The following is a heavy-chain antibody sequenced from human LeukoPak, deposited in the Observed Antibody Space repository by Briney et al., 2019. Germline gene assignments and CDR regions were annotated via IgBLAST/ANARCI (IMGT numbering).Heavy chain of an antibody. V-gene: IGHV3-23*01. CDR2: ISGSGITT. Sequence: PGGSLRLSCVASGFTFSSYVMGWVRQPPGEGLQWVSVISGSGITTYYARSVKGRFTISRDNSKNTLYLQMNNLRAEDTAIYYCAKTGLYSSSSRGYFGYWGQGTLVTVSS. CDR1: GFTFSSYV. D-gene: IGHD6-6*01. CDR3: AKTGLYSSSSRGYFGY. J-gene: IGHJ4*02.